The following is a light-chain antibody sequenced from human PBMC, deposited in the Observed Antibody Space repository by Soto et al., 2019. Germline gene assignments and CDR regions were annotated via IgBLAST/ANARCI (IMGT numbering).Light chain of an antibody. CDR1: SSDIGVYDY. Sequence: QSALTQPPSASGSPGQSVTISCTGTSSDIGVYDYVSWYQRHPGKAPKLMIYEVSNRPSGVSNRFSGSKSGNTASLTISGLQAEDEADYYCSSYTSSSTLVVFGGGTKLTVL. CDR2: EVS. V-gene: IGLV2-14*01. J-gene: IGLJ2*01. CDR3: SSYTSSSTLVV.